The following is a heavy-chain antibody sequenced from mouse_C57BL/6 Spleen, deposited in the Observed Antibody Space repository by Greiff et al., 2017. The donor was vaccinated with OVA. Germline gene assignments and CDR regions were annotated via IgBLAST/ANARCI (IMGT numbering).Heavy chain of an antibody. D-gene: IGHD2-4*01. J-gene: IGHJ1*03. CDR3: AKALYYDYSYWYFDV. V-gene: IGHV1-26*01. CDR1: GYTFTDYY. Sequence: EVQLQQSGPELVKPGASVKISCKASGYTFTDYYMNWVKQSHGKSLEWIGDINPNNGGTSYNQKFKGKATLTVDKSSSTAYMELRSLTSEDSAVYYCAKALYYDYSYWYFDVWGTGTTVTVSS. CDR2: INPNNGGT.